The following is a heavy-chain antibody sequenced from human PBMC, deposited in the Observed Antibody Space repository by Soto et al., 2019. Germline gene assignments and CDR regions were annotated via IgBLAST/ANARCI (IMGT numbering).Heavy chain of an antibody. V-gene: IGHV4-61*01. CDR3: ARAGITRVREYYYFGMDV. D-gene: IGHD3-10*01. CDR2: IHYTGGA. Sequence: SETLSLTCTVSGDSVSSDRYYWSWIRQPPGKTLEYIGHIHYTGGANYNPSLESRVTMSLDTSKNQFSLRLKSVTAADTAVYYFARAGITRVREYYYFGMDVWGQGTTVT. J-gene: IGHJ6*02. CDR1: GDSVSSDRYY.